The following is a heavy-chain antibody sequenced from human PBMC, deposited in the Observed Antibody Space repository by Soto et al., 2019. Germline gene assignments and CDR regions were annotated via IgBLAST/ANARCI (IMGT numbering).Heavy chain of an antibody. Sequence: ASVKASCKASGYTFTNYYLHWVRQAPGQGLEWVGMINPSARSASYAQKLRGRLTTDRDTSTTTVYMELSRLTFEDTAVYFCARDNSAANGVLDHWGQGTLVTVSS. CDR3: ARDNSAANGVLDH. V-gene: IGHV1-46*04. J-gene: IGHJ4*02. D-gene: IGHD1-1*01. CDR2: INPSARSA. CDR1: GYTFTNYY.